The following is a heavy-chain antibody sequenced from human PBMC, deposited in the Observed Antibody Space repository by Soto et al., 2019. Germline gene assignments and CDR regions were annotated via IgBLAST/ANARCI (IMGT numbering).Heavy chain of an antibody. V-gene: IGHV3-30*03. CDR1: GFTFNNYG. CDR3: ARDWNHYFDY. Sequence: GGSLRLSCAASGFTFNNYGMHWVRQAPGKGLEWVAVISNDGSNKYYADSVKGRFTISRDNSKNTLYLQMNSLRAEDTAVYYCARDWNHYFDYWGQGTLVTVSS. D-gene: IGHD1-1*01. J-gene: IGHJ4*02. CDR2: ISNDGSNK.